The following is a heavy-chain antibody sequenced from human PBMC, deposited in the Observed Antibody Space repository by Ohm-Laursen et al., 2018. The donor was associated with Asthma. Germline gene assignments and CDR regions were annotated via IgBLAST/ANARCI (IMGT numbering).Heavy chain of an antibody. D-gene: IGHD2-15*01. Sequence: SLRLSCAASGFTFSSYGMHWVRQAPGKGLEWVAVISYDGSNKYYADSVKGRFTISRDNSKNTLYLQMNSLRAEDTAVYYCAKDPMYCSGGSCYPSAFDICGQGTMVTVSS. CDR1: GFTFSSYG. CDR2: ISYDGSNK. V-gene: IGHV3-30*18. CDR3: AKDPMYCSGGSCYPSAFDI. J-gene: IGHJ3*02.